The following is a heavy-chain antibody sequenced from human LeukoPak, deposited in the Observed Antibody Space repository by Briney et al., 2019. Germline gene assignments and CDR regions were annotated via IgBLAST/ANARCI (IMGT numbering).Heavy chain of an antibody. CDR1: GGSISSDGYY. J-gene: IGHJ3*02. V-gene: IGHV4-31*03. CDR3: ASYGDYAFDI. CDR2: IYYSGST. Sequence: PSETLSLTCTVSGGSISSDGYYWSWIRQHPGKGLEWIGYIYYSGSTYYNPSLKSRVSISVDTSKNQFSLKVGSVTAADTAVYYCASYGDYAFDIWGQGTMVTVSS. D-gene: IGHD4-17*01.